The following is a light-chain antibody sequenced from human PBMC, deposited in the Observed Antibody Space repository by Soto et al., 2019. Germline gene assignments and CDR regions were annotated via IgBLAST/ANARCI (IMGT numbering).Light chain of an antibody. J-gene: IGKJ2*01. CDR3: QHRGA. V-gene: IGKV3-11*01. CDR2: DAS. CDR1: QSVSTY. Sequence: IVLTQSPDTLSSSPGERATLSCRASQSVSTYLAWYQQKPGQAPRLLIYDASTRATGIPARFSGSGSGTDFTLTISSLEPEDFAVYYCQHRGAFGQGTKLDIK.